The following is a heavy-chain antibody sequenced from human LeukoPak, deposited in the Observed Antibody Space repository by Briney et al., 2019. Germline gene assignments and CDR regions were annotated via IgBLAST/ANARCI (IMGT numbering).Heavy chain of an antibody. V-gene: IGHV3-23*01. CDR1: GFTFSNYA. CDR3: AKSSSGSRPPFYYYYYAMDV. D-gene: IGHD6-25*01. CDR2: ISGRGDST. J-gene: IGHJ6*02. Sequence: GGSLRLSCAASGFTFSNYAMSWVRQAPGKGLEWVSAISGRGDSTYYADSVEGRFTISRDNSKNTLFLQMNGLRAEDTAVYYCAKSSSGSRPPFYYYYYAMDVWGQGTTVTVSS.